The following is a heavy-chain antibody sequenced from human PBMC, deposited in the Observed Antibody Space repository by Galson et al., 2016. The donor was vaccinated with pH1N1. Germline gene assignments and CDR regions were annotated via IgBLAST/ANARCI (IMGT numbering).Heavy chain of an antibody. CDR2: IRYDGSNNDGSNK. CDR1: GFTFSSYD. CDR3: AKKMGFGDLLYNFDY. Sequence: LRLSCAASGFTFSSYDMHWVRQAPGKGLEWVAFIRYDGSNNDGSNKYYIDSVKGRFTVSRDNSKNTLYLQMRSLRAEDTAVYYCAKKMGFGDLLYNFDYWGQGTLVTVSS. J-gene: IGHJ4*02. V-gene: IGHV3-30*02. D-gene: IGHD3-10*01.